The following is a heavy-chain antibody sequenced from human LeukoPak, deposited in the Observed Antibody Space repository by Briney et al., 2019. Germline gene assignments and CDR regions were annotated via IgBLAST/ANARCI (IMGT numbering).Heavy chain of an antibody. J-gene: IGHJ4*02. CDR3: GKTTTGYSSGRYPGWPVDN. CDR2: IFGSGGSA. Sequence: GGSLSLSCAPSGFTFSTYAMCWARQAPGKGLEWVPGIFGSGGSAHYADSVKGRFTISRDNSKSTIYLQMNSLRAEDTAVYYCGKTTTGYSSGRYPGWPVDNWGQGTLVTVSS. CDR1: GFTFSTYA. V-gene: IGHV3-23*01. D-gene: IGHD6-19*01.